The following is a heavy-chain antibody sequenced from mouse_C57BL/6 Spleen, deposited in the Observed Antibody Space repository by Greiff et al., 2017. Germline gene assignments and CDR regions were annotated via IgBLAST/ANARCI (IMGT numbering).Heavy chain of an antibody. D-gene: IGHD1-1*01. CDR2: IYPRSGNT. J-gene: IGHJ1*03. CDR1: GYTFTSYG. V-gene: IGHV1-81*01. CDR3: ARSLYYGSSHWYFDV. Sequence: VQRVESGAELARPGASVKLSCKASGYTFTSYGISWVKQRTGQGLEWIGEIYPRSGNTYYNEKFKGKATLTADKSSSTAYMELRSLTSEDSAVYFCARSLYYGSSHWYFDVWGTGTTVTVSS.